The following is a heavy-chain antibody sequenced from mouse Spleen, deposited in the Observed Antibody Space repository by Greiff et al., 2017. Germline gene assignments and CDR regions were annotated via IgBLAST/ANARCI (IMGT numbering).Heavy chain of an antibody. CDR1: GFTFSDFY. V-gene: IGHV7-1*01. J-gene: IGHJ2*01. Sequence: EVQLVESGGGLVQSGRSLRLSCATSGFTFSDFYMEWVRQAPGKGLEWIAASRNKANDYTTEYSASVKGRFIVSRDTSQSILYLQMNALRAEDTAIYYCARDAGWGIFDYWGQGTTLTVSS. CDR3: ARDAGWGIFDY. D-gene: IGHD2-3*01. CDR2: SRNKANDYTT.